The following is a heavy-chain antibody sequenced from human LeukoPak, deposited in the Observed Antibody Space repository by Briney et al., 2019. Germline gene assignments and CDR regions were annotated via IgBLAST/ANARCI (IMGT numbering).Heavy chain of an antibody. D-gene: IGHD2-2*01. Sequence: GGSLRLSCAASGFIFSSCNMNWVRQAPGKGLEWVSSISSGSSYIYYADSVKGRFTISRDNAKNSLYLQMNSLRAEDTAVYYCARVPAALIDYWGQGTLVTVSS. CDR2: ISSGSSYI. CDR3: ARVPAALIDY. CDR1: GFIFSSCN. J-gene: IGHJ4*02. V-gene: IGHV3-21*01.